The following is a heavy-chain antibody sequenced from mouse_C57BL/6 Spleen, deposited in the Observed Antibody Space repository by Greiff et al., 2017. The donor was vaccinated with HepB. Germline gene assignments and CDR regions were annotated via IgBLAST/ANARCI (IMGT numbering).Heavy chain of an antibody. D-gene: IGHD2-4*01. CDR3: ARRLYDYDLRYYAMDY. J-gene: IGHJ4*01. CDR1: GYTFTDYY. V-gene: IGHV1-19*01. CDR2: INPYNGGT. Sequence: EVQLQQSGPVLVKPGASVKMSCKASGYTFTDYYMNWVKQSHGKSLEWIGVINPYNGGTSYNQKFKGKATLTVDKSSSTAYMELNSLTSEDSAVYYCARRLYDYDLRYYAMDYWGQGTSVTVSS.